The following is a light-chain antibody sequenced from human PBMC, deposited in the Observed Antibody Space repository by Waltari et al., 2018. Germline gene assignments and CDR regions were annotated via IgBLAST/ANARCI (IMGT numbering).Light chain of an antibody. CDR2: GTS. CDR1: QTINSRS. CDR3: QQYGNSHPA. V-gene: IGKV3-20*01. Sequence: EIVLTQSPGTLSLSLGERAPPSCRAHQTINSRSLAWYQHKPGQAPRLLFYGTSSRVLGIPVRFSASGSGTDFTLTINRLEPEDFAVYYCQQYGNSHPAFGPGTKVEIK. J-gene: IGKJ1*01.